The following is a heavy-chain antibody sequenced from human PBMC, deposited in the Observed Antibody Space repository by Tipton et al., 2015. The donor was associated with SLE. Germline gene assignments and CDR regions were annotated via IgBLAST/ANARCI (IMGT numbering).Heavy chain of an antibody. CDR1: GFTVSSNY. Sequence: SLRLSCAASGFTVSSNYMSWVRQAPGKGLEWVSVIYSGGSTYYADSVKGRFTISRHNSKNTLYLQMNRLRAEDTAVYYCARAMSYYYYDSSDAFDIWGQGTMVTVSS. V-gene: IGHV3-53*04. CDR3: ARAMSYYYYDSSDAFDI. D-gene: IGHD3-22*01. J-gene: IGHJ3*02. CDR2: IYSGGST.